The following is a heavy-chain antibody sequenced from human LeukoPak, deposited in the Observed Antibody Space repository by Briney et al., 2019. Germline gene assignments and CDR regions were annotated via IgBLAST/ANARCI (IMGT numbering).Heavy chain of an antibody. J-gene: IGHJ4*02. CDR3: ARKKAAGAKNFDY. CDR1: GGSIRSSSYY. D-gene: IGHD6-13*01. CDR2: IYYSGST. V-gene: IGHV4-39*01. Sequence: SETLSLTCTVSGGSIRSSSYYWGWIRQPPGKGLEWIGSIYYSGSTYYNPSLKSRVTISVDTSKNQFSLKLSSVTAADTAVYYCARKKAAGAKNFDYWGQGTLVTVSS.